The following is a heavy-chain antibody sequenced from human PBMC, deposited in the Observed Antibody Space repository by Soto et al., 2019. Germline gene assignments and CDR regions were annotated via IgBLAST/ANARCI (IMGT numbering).Heavy chain of an antibody. D-gene: IGHD3-9*01. V-gene: IGHV1-69*02. Sequence: GASVKVSCKASGGTFSSYTISWVRQAPGQGLEWMGRIIPILGIANYAQKFQGRVTITADKSTSTAYMELSSLRSEDTAVYYCARPRIRYVDWSPTSKDAFDSWGKGTMVPVAS. CDR3: ARPRIRYVDWSPTSKDAFDS. J-gene: IGHJ3*02. CDR2: IIPILGIA. CDR1: GGTFSSYT.